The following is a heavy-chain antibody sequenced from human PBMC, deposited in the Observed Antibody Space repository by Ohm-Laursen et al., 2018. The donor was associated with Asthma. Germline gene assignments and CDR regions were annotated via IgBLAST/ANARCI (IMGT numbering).Heavy chain of an antibody. J-gene: IGHJ5*02. CDR2: ISYDGSNK. CDR1: GFTFSIYG. CDR3: AKDTGTYYYDSNWFDP. D-gene: IGHD3-22*01. V-gene: IGHV3-30*18. Sequence: SLRLSCAASGFTFSIYGMHWVRQAPGKGLEWVAVISYDGSNKYYADSVKGRFTISRDNSKNTLYLQMNSLRAEDTAVYYCAKDTGTYYYDSNWFDPWGQGTLVTVSS.